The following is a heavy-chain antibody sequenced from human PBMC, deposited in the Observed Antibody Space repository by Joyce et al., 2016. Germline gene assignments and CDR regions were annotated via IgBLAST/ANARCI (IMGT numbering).Heavy chain of an antibody. V-gene: IGHV3-21*02. Sequence: EVQLVESGGGLVEPGGSLSISCAASGFTCRTSGMSWFRQAPGKGLVWVSAISGDRTYILYADSVTGRFTVSRDNAKNSRCLQMNTLRAEDTAVFFCARGGLVYDYSMDVWGQGTTVTVSS. J-gene: IGHJ6*02. D-gene: IGHD2-8*02. CDR3: ARGGLVYDYSMDV. CDR1: GFTCRTSG. CDR2: ISGDRTYI.